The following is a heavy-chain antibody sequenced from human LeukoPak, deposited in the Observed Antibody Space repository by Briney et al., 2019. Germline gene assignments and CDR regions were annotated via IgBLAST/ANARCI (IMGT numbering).Heavy chain of an antibody. D-gene: IGHD5-24*01. CDR1: GGSISSGGYS. J-gene: IGHJ3*02. CDR2: IYHRGST. CDR3: ARGRDGYKYNAFDI. V-gene: IGHV4-30-2*01. Sequence: SETLSLTCAVSGGSISSGGYSWSWIRQPPGKGLEWIGYIYHRGSTYYNPSLTSRVTISVDRSKNQFSLKLSSVTAADTAVYYCARGRDGYKYNAFDIWGQGTMVTVSS.